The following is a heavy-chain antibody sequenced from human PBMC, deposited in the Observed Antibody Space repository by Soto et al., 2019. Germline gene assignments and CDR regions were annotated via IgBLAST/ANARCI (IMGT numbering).Heavy chain of an antibody. V-gene: IGHV4-34*01. CDR1: GGSFSGYY. J-gene: IGHJ4*02. D-gene: IGHD3-3*01. CDR3: ARGSNRVTIFGVVITSDYFDY. CDR2: INHSGST. Sequence: SETLSLTCAVYGGSFSGYYWSWIRQPPEKGLEWIGEINHSGSTNYNPSLKSRVTISVDTSKNQFSLKLSSVTAADTAVYYCARGSNRVTIFGVVITSDYFDYWGQGTLVTVSS.